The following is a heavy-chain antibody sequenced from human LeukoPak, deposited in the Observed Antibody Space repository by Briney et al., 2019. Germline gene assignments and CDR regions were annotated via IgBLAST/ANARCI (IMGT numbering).Heavy chain of an antibody. J-gene: IGHJ6*02. D-gene: IGHD6-13*01. CDR1: GYTFTSYG. CDR3: ATYIAAAYYYGMDV. Sequence: ASVKVSCKASGYTFTSYGISWVRQAPGQGLEWMGWISAYNGNTNYAQKLQGRVTMTTDTSTSTAYMELSSLRSEDTAVYYCATYIAAAYYYGMDVWGQGTTVTVSS. CDR2: ISAYNGNT. V-gene: IGHV1-18*01.